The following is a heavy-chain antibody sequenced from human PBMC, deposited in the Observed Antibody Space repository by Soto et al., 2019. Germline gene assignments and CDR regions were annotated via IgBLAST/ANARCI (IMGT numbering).Heavy chain of an antibody. V-gene: IGHV4-30-4*01. CDR3: ARERPDGARLDP. Sequence: QVQLQESGPGLVKPSQTLSLTCTVSGGSISSGDYYWSWIRQPPGKGLEWIGYIYYSGSTYYNPSIKSRVTISVETSKNQFSLKLCSVTAADTAVYYCARERPDGARLDPWGQGTLVTVSS. D-gene: IGHD6-6*01. CDR1: GGSISSGDYY. J-gene: IGHJ5*02. CDR2: IYYSGST.